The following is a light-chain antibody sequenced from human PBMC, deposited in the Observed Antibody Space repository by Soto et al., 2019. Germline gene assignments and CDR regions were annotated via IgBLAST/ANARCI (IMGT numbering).Light chain of an antibody. J-gene: IGKJ1*01. CDR1: QSVSNNY. Sequence: DIVLTQSPGTLSLSPGERATLSCRASQSVSNNYLAWYQQKPGQAPRLLIYAASNRATGIPDRFSGSGSGTDSTLTISRLEPEDFAVYYCQQYGSSGTFGQGTKVDIK. CDR2: AAS. V-gene: IGKV3-20*01. CDR3: QQYGSSGT.